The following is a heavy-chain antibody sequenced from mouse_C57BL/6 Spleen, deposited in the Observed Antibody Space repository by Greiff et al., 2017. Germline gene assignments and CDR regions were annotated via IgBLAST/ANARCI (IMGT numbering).Heavy chain of an antibody. CDR3: ARSIDYGSSYYVYAMDY. CDR1: GYTFTDYY. V-gene: IGHV1-26*01. CDR2: INPNNGGT. D-gene: IGHD1-1*01. J-gene: IGHJ4*01. Sequence: VQLQQSGPELVKPGASVKISCKASGYTFTDYYMNWVKQSHGKSLEWIGDINPNNGGTSYNQKFKGKATLTVDKSSSTAYMELRSLTSEDSAVYYCARSIDYGSSYYVYAMDYWGQGTSVTVSS.